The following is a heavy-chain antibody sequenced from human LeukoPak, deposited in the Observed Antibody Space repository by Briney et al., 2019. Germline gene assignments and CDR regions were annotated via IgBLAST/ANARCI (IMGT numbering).Heavy chain of an antibody. CDR2: IWYDGSNK. Sequence: GGSLRLSCAASGFTFSSYGMHWVRQAPGKGLEWVAVIWYDGSNKYYADSVKGRFTISRDNSKNTLYLQMNSLRAEDTAVYYCATLDSSGWTIDYWGQGTLVTVSS. D-gene: IGHD6-19*01. CDR1: GFTFSSYG. V-gene: IGHV3-33*01. CDR3: ATLDSSGWTIDY. J-gene: IGHJ4*02.